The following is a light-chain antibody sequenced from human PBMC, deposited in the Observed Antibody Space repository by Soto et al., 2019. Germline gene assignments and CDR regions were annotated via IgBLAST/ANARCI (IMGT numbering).Light chain of an antibody. CDR1: QSISHW. V-gene: IGKV1-5*01. CDR3: QQYETYWS. J-gene: IGKJ1*01. CDR2: DAS. Sequence: DIQMTQSPSPLSASVGDRVTITCRASQSISHWLAWYQQNPGKAPKLLIYDASSLESGVPSRFSGSGSGTEFTLTISSLQPDDFSTYYCQQYETYWSFGQGSKVEIK.